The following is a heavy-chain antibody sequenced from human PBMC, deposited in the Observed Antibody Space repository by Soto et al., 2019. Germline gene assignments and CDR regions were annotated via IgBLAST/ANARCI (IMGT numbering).Heavy chain of an antibody. V-gene: IGHV3-23*01. CDR2: ISGSGGST. CDR3: AKKYYYDSSGYRPLAFDI. J-gene: IGHJ3*02. CDR1: GFTFSSYA. Sequence: EVQLLESGGGLVQPGGSLRLSCAASGFTFSSYAMSWVRQAPGKGLEWVSAISGSGGSTYYADSVKGRFTISRDNSKNTLYLQMNSLGAEDTAVYYCAKKYYYDSSGYRPLAFDIWGQGTMVTVSS. D-gene: IGHD3-22*01.